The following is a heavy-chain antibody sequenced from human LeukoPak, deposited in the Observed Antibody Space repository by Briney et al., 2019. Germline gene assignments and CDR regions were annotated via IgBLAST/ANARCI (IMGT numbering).Heavy chain of an antibody. V-gene: IGHV4-59*08. D-gene: IGHD6-13*01. CDR1: GGSISNYY. Sequence: PSETLSLTCTVSGGSISNYYWSWIRQPPGKGLEWIGYIYYSGSTNYTPSLKSRVTISVDTSKNQFSLKLSSVTAADTAVYYCARHGRGAAAGSDYWGQGTLVTVSP. CDR2: IYYSGST. J-gene: IGHJ4*02. CDR3: ARHGRGAAAGSDY.